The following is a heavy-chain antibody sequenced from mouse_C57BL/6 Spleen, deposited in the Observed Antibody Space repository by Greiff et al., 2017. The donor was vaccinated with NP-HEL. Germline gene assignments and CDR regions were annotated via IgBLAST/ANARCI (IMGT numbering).Heavy chain of an antibody. V-gene: IGHV1-72*01. CDR2: IDPNRGGT. CDR3: ARSLYYGSSYVDWYFDV. CDR1: GYTFTSYW. J-gene: IGHJ1*03. D-gene: IGHD1-1*01. Sequence: QVQLQQPGAELVKPGASVKLSCKASGYTFTSYWMHWVKQRPGRGLEWIGRIDPNRGGTKYNEKFKSKATLTVDKPSSTAYMQLSSLTSEDSAVYYCARSLYYGSSYVDWYFDVWGTGTTVTVAS.